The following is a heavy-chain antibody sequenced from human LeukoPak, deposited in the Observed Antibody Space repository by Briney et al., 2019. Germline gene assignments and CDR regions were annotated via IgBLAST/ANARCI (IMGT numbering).Heavy chain of an antibody. Sequence: GGSLRLSCAASGFTFSGSGMHWVGQASGKGLEWVGRIRSKANNYGTAYAASVKGRFTISRDDSKNTAYLQMNSLKTEDTAVYYCSRQPPDYGGSDHWGQGTLVTVSS. CDR2: IRSKANNYGT. CDR3: SRQPPDYGGSDH. D-gene: IGHD4/OR15-4a*01. V-gene: IGHV3-73*01. CDR1: GFTFSGSG. J-gene: IGHJ4*02.